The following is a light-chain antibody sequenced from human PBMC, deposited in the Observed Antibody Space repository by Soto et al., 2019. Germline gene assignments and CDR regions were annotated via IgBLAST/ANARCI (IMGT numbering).Light chain of an antibody. CDR1: QGVTTN. J-gene: IGKJ5*01. V-gene: IGKV3-15*01. CDR2: XLX. CDR3: QQYNYWPFS. Sequence: EIVMTQDPRTVSVSPGGRATLSCRACQGVTTNFGWXXXXXXXXXXXXXXXLXXXAAGVPATFSGTWSETDFALTLSGLQSEDSVVYLGQQYNYWPFSFGQGTRLEIK.